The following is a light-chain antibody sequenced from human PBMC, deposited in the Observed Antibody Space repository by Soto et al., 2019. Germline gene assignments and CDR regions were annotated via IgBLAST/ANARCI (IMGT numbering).Light chain of an antibody. Sequence: QSALTQPASVSGSPGQSITISCTGTSSDVGGYNYVSWYQQYPGKAPKILIYEVTTRPSGVSDRFSGSKSGNTASLTISGLQAEDDADYYCAAWDDTLNGVLFGGGTKVTVL. J-gene: IGLJ2*01. V-gene: IGLV2-14*01. CDR3: AAWDDTLNGVL. CDR1: SSDVGGYNY. CDR2: EVT.